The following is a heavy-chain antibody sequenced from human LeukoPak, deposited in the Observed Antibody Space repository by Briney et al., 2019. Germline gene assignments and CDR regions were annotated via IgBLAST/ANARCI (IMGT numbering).Heavy chain of an antibody. CDR1: GYTFTSYD. CDR3: ARGLGSHSDIVATIY. V-gene: IGHV1-8*01. Sequence: ASVKVSCKASGYTFTSYDINWVRQATGQGREWMGWMNPNSGNTGYAQKFQGRVTMTRNTSIGTAYMELSSLRSEDTAVYYCARGLGSHSDIVATIYWGQGTLVTVSS. J-gene: IGHJ4*02. CDR2: MNPNSGNT. D-gene: IGHD5-12*01.